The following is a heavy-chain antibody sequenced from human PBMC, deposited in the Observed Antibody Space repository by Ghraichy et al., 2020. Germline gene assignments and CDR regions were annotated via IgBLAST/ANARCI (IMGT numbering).Heavy chain of an antibody. V-gene: IGHV1-18*01. CDR3: ARDLAAAPLGEFDP. J-gene: IGHJ5*02. D-gene: IGHD6-6*01. CDR1: GYTFTSYG. Sequence: ASVKVSCKASGYTFTSYGISWVRQAPGQGLEWMGWISAYNGNTNYAQKLQGRVTMTTDTSTSTAYMELRSLRSDDTAVYYCARDLAAAPLGEFDPWGQGTLVTVSS. CDR2: ISAYNGNT.